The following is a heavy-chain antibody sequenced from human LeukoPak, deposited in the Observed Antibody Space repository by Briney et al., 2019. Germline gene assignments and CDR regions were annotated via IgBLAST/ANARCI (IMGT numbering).Heavy chain of an antibody. CDR1: GFTVSNNY. V-gene: IGHV3-53*01. CDR2: SYSDSNT. CDR3: VRKNRDFNAAFDI. D-gene: IGHD1-14*01. Sequence: QAGGSLRLSCAASGFTVSNNYMSWVRQAPGKGLEWVSISYSDSNTNYADSVKGRFTISRDTSQNTLSLQMNSLRVEDTAVYYCVRKNRDFNAAFDIWGKGTVVTVSS. J-gene: IGHJ3*02.